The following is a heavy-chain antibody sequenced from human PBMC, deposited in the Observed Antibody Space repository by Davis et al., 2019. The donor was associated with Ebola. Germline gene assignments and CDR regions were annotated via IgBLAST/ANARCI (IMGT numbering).Heavy chain of an antibody. Sequence: ESLKISCTVSGGSISSSSYYWGWIRQPPGKGLEWIGSIYYSGSTYYNPSLKSRVTISVDTSKNQFSLRLNSVTAADTAIYYCAREGYRGGGFDYWGQGTLVPVSS. CDR3: AREGYRGGGFDY. D-gene: IGHD2-21*01. CDR2: IYYSGST. J-gene: IGHJ4*02. CDR1: GGSISSSSYY. V-gene: IGHV4-39*07.